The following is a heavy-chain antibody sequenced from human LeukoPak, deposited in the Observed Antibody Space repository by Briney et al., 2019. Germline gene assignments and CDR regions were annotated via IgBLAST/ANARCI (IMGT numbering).Heavy chain of an antibody. D-gene: IGHD6-13*01. CDR2: IYPGDSDT. Sequence: GESLKISCKGSGYSFTSYWIGWVRQMPGKGLEWMGIIYPGDSDTRYSPSFQGQVTISADKSISTAYLQWSSLKASDTAMYYCARTLQPPYGCSSSWYFWFDPWGQGTLVTVSS. V-gene: IGHV5-51*01. CDR1: GYSFTSYW. J-gene: IGHJ5*02. CDR3: ARTLQPPYGCSSSWYFWFDP.